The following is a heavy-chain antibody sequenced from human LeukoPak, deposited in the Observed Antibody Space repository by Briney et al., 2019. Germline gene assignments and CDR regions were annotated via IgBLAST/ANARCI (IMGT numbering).Heavy chain of an antibody. CDR1: GFTFDDYA. V-gene: IGHV3-9*01. D-gene: IGHD3-16*01. CDR2: ISWNSGSI. CDR3: ARGGGLDV. J-gene: IGHJ6*02. Sequence: GGFLRLSCAASGFTFDDYAMHWVRQAPGKGLEWVSGISWNSGSIAYADSVKGRFTISRDNAKNSLYLQMSNLRAEDTAVYFCARGGGLDVWGQGATVTVSS.